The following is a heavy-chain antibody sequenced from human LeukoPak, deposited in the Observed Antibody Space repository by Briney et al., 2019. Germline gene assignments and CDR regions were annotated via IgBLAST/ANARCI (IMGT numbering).Heavy chain of an antibody. CDR3: ARAASTRRGFLEWSLRAFDI. CDR1: GFNFSSYS. V-gene: IGHV3-21*01. CDR2: INSSSSYI. J-gene: IGHJ3*02. D-gene: IGHD3-3*01. Sequence: GSLRIFCAASGFNFSSYSLNWVRQGPGKGLEWVLFINSSSSYIYYADSVKGRFTISRDNAKNSLYLQMNSLRAEDTAVYYCARAASTRRGFLEWSLRAFDIWGQGTMVTVSS.